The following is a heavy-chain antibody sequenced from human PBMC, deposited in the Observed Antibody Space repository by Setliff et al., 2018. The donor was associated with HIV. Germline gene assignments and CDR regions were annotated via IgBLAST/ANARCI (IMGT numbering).Heavy chain of an antibody. CDR2: MYYTESP. V-gene: IGHV4-39*01. CDR1: GGYVSDSSYY. J-gene: IGHJ4*02. D-gene: IGHD3-16*01. Sequence: SETLSLTCRVSGGYVSDSSYYWGWIRQAPGKGLEWIGSMYYTESPYYNPSFINRVTISIDTSKNQFSLSLRSVTAADSAVYYCARQGFVPLGVHQFDSWGQGTLVTSPQ. CDR3: ARQGFVPLGVHQFDS.